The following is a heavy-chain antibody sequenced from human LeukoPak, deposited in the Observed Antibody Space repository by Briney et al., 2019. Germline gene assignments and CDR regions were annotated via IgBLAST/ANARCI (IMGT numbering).Heavy chain of an antibody. V-gene: IGHV1-2*02. CDR2: INPNSGGT. Sequence: ASVKVSCKASGYTFTGYYMHWVRQAPGQGLEWMGWINPNSGGTAYAQKFQGRVTMTRDTSISTAYVELSGLRSDDTAMYYCARTYYYDRPGSRGNTFDIWGQGTMVTVSS. CDR1: GYTFTGYY. D-gene: IGHD3-22*01. J-gene: IGHJ3*02. CDR3: ARTYYYDRPGSRGNTFDI.